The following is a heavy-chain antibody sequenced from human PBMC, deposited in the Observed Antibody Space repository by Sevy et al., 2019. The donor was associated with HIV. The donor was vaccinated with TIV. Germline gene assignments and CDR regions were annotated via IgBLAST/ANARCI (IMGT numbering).Heavy chain of an antibody. J-gene: IGHJ4*02. CDR2: IYYSGST. D-gene: IGHD3-22*01. CDR3: ARHSSRYYDSSGHFDY. CDR1: GGSISSYY. V-gene: IGHV4-59*08. Sequence: SETLSLTCTVSGGSISSYYWSWIRQPPGKGLEWIGYIYYSGSTNYNPSLKSRVTISVDTSKNQFSLKLSCVTAADTAVYYCARHSSRYYDSSGHFDYWGQGTLVTVSS.